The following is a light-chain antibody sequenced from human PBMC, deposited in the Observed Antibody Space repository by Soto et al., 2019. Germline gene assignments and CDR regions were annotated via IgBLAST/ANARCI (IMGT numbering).Light chain of an antibody. V-gene: IGKV3-15*01. CDR3: QQYNNWPRT. J-gene: IGKJ1*01. Sequence: EIVLTHSPATLSAFPGDRVTLSCRASQALNTRLAWYQHKPGQTPRLLIYDTSARATGVPARFSGSRSGPEFTLTISSLQSEDFAVYYCQQYNNWPRTFGQGTKVDIK. CDR1: QALNTR. CDR2: DTS.